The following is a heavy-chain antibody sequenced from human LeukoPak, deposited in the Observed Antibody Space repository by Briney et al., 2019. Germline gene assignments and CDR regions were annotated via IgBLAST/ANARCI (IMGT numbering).Heavy chain of an antibody. D-gene: IGHD2-15*01. V-gene: IGHV1-2*02. CDR3: ARVNCSGGSCYSGY. CDR1: GYTFTGYY. J-gene: IGHJ4*02. CDR2: INPNSGGT. Sequence: ASVTVSFKASGYTFTGYYMHWVRQAPGQGREWMGWINPNSGGTNYAQKFQGRVTMTRDTSISTAYMELSRLRSDDTAVYYCARVNCSGGSCYSGYWGQGTLVTVSS.